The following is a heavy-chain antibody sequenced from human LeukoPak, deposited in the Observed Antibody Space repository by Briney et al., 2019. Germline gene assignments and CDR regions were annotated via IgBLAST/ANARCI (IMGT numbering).Heavy chain of an antibody. CDR2: ISGSGSTI. Sequence: GVSLRLCCAASGFIFRDYYMTWIRQARGKGLEWVSYISGSGSTIYYADSVKGRFTISRDNAKNSLYLQMNSLRAEDTAVYYCARETAVGIWGQGTLVTVSS. CDR1: GFIFRDYY. V-gene: IGHV3-11*01. D-gene: IGHD6-13*01. J-gene: IGHJ4*02. CDR3: ARETAVGI.